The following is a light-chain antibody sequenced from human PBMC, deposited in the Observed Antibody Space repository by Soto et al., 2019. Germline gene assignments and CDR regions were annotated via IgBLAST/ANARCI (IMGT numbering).Light chain of an antibody. V-gene: IGLV1-47*01. CDR3: AAWDDSLSGPV. J-gene: IGLJ2*01. CDR1: SSNIGSNY. CDR2: RNN. Sequence: QSVLTQPPSASGTPGQRVTISCSGSSSNIGSNYVYWYQQLPGTAPKLHMYRNNQRPSGVPDRFSGSKSGTSASLAISGRRSEDEADYYCAAWDDSLSGPVFGGGTQLTVL.